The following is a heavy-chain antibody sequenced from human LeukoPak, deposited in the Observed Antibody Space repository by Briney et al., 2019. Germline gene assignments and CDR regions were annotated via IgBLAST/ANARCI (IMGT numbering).Heavy chain of an antibody. Sequence: PSETLSLTCAVYGGSFSGYYWSWIRQPPGKGLEWIGEINHSGSTNYNPSLKSRVTISVDTSKNQFSLKLSSVTAADTAVYYCARGRDYGWFDPWGQGTLVTVSS. J-gene: IGHJ5*02. V-gene: IGHV4-34*01. CDR1: GGSFSGYY. CDR2: INHSGST. CDR3: ARGRDYGWFDP. D-gene: IGHD4-17*01.